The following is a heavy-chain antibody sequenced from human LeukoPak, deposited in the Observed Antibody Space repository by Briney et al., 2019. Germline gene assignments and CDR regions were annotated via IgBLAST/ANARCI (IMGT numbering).Heavy chain of an antibody. J-gene: IGHJ4*02. D-gene: IGHD1-14*01. CDR3: ARVGTTFDY. CDR2: IYYSGST. V-gene: IGHV4-31*03. CDR1: GGSISDGGFY. Sequence: PSETLSLTCTVSGGSISDGGFYWSWIRQHPEKGLEWIGYIYYSGSTYYNPTLESRVTTSVDTSMKQFSLKLKSVTAADTAVYYCARVGTTFDYWGQGTLVTVSS.